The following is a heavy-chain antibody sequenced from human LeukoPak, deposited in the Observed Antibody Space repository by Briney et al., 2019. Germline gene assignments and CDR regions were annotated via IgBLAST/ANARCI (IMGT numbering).Heavy chain of an antibody. CDR3: AKDRAELLWFGGILDY. CDR1: GFTFSSYA. J-gene: IGHJ4*02. Sequence: GGSLRLSCAASGFTFSSYAMSWVRQAPGKGLEWVSAISGSGGSTYYADSVKGRFTISRDNSKNTLYLQMNSLRAEHTAVYYCAKDRAELLWFGGILDYWGQGTLVTVSS. D-gene: IGHD3-10*01. V-gene: IGHV3-23*01. CDR2: ISGSGGST.